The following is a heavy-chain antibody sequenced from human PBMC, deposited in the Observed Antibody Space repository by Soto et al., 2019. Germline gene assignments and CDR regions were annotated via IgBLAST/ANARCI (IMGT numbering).Heavy chain of an antibody. Sequence: PSETLSLTCTVSGDSINNYYWSWMRQPPGKRLECIGYIYYTGSTTYNPSLESRVTMSVDTSKNQFSLKLSSVNAADTAVYYCAKYRRTEAEGFTLDYWGRGTLVTVSS. CDR1: GDSINNYY. CDR3: AKYRRTEAEGFTLDY. V-gene: IGHV4-59*01. CDR2: IYYTGST. D-gene: IGHD6-13*01. J-gene: IGHJ4*02.